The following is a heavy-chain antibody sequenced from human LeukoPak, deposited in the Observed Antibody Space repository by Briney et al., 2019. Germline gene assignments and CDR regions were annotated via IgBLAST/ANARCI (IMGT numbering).Heavy chain of an antibody. J-gene: IGHJ3*02. CDR1: GGSISSYY. CDR3: AREDYYDSSGPRAFDI. V-gene: IGHV4-59*01. Sequence: SETLSLTCTVSGGSISSYYWSWLRQPPGKGLEYIGYTHYSGSTNYNPSLKSRVTISLDTSKNQFSLKLSSVTAADTAVYYCAREDYYDSSGPRAFDIWGQGTMVTVSS. D-gene: IGHD3-22*01. CDR2: THYSGST.